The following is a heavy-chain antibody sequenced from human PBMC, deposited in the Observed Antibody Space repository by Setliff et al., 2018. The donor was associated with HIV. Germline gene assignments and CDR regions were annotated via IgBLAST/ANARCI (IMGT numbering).Heavy chain of an antibody. CDR1: GYTFTGYF. CDR3: ATKVYCTNGVCLDAFDI. V-gene: IGHV1-2*06. J-gene: IGHJ3*02. Sequence: ASVKVSCKASGYTFTGYFIHWVRQAPGQGLEWMGRINPNSGGTNYAQKFQGRVTMTRDTSISTAYMELSRLKSDDTAVYYCATKVYCTNGVCLDAFDIWGQGTVGTVS. D-gene: IGHD2-8*01. CDR2: INPNSGGT.